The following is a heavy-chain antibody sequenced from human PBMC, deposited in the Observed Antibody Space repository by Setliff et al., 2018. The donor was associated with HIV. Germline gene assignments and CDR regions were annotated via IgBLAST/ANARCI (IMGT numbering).Heavy chain of an antibody. CDR3: ARVFVDTAVLRVLEYYFDS. D-gene: IGHD5-18*01. J-gene: IGHJ4*02. V-gene: IGHV4-39*07. Sequence: PSETLSLTCTVSDGSISSSSYYWGWVRQPPGKGLEWIGSMYYSGSTYYTPSLKSRITISLDTSKNQFSLGMRSVTAADTAVYYCARVFVDTAVLRVLEYYFDSWGRGTLVTVSS. CDR1: DGSISSSSYY. CDR2: MYYSGST.